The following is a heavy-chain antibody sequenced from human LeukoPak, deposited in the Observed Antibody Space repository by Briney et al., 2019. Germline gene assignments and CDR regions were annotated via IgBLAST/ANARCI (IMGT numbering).Heavy chain of an antibody. J-gene: IGHJ4*02. V-gene: IGHV3-48*01. CDR2: ISSSSSTI. CDR1: GFTFSSYS. D-gene: IGHD3-3*01. Sequence: PGGSLRLSCAASGFTFSSYSMNWVRQAPGKGLEWVSYISSSSSTIYYADSVKGRFTISRDNAKNSLYLQMNSPRAEDTAVYYCARDSTGSLYYDFWGGYYTRFDYWGQGTLVTVSS. CDR3: ARDSTGSLYYDFWGGYYTRFDY.